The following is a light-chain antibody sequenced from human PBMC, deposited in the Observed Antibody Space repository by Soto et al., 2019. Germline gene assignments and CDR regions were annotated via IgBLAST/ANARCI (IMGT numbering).Light chain of an antibody. J-gene: IGLJ2*01. CDR2: AVD. CDR1: SRDVGGYDW. Sequence: QSVLAQPASVSGSPGQSITISCTGTSRDVGGYDWVSWYQHHPGKVPRLLIYAVDKRPSGVPDRFSGSKSGNTASLTVSGLQAEDEADYYCTSYATGDTFPFGGGTQLTVL. V-gene: IGLV2-8*01. CDR3: TSYATGDTFP.